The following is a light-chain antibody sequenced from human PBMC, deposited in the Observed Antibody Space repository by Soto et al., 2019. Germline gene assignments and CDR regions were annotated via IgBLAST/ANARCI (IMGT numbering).Light chain of an antibody. V-gene: IGKV3-15*01. Sequence: EMVMTQSPATLSVSPGERATLSCRASQSVSRNLAWYQQKPGQTPRPLIYGASTRVTGIPARFSGSGSGTEFTLTISSLQSEDFAVYYCHQYNNWPPTFGRGTKVEIK. J-gene: IGKJ1*01. CDR2: GAS. CDR1: QSVSRN. CDR3: HQYNNWPPT.